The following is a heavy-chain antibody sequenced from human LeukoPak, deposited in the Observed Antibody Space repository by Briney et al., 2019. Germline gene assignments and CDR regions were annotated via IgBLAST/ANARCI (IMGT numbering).Heavy chain of an antibody. Sequence: PSETLSLTRTVSGGSISSYYWSWIRQPPGKGLEWIGYIYYSGSTNYNSSLKSRVTISVDTSKNQFSLKLSSVTAADTAVYYCARHHNYYDSSGYYYNRRDAFDIWGQGTMVTVSS. CDR2: IYYSGST. D-gene: IGHD3-22*01. J-gene: IGHJ3*02. V-gene: IGHV4-59*08. CDR3: ARHHNYYDSSGYYYNRRDAFDI. CDR1: GGSISSYY.